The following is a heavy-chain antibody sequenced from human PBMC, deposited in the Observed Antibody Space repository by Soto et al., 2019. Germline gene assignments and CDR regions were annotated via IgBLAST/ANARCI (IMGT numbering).Heavy chain of an antibody. CDR3: AREGRPRLQSGIDV. J-gene: IGHJ6*02. D-gene: IGHD3-10*01. CDR2: ISPDNRTI. CDR1: GFTFGHYS. V-gene: IGHV3-48*02. Sequence: EVQLVESGGGLIQRGGTLRLSCAASGFTFGHYSMNWVRQAPGKGPEWVSYISPDNRTINYADSVHRRFIITIGNAKKSLYLQLHSLRDQDAALSYCAREGRPRLQSGIDVWGQGTTVTVA.